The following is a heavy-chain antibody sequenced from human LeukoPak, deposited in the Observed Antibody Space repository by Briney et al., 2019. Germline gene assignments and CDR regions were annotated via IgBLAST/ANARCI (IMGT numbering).Heavy chain of an antibody. Sequence: SETLSLTCNFSGASISRSTFFWGWIRQPPGKGLEWIGSIFYIGSTYYNPSLRSRVIVSLDTSKNQFSLKLSSVTAADTAVYYCAGTRRYCSGGSCYNWFDPWGQGTLVTVSS. J-gene: IGHJ5*02. CDR1: GASISRSTFF. V-gene: IGHV4-39*01. CDR2: IFYIGST. CDR3: AGTRRYCSGGSCYNWFDP. D-gene: IGHD2-15*01.